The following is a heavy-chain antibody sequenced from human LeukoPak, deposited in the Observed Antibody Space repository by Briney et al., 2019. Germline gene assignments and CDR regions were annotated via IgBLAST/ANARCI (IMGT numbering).Heavy chain of an antibody. Sequence: GRSLRLSCAASGFMFSDYFMSWIRQAPGKELEWISYISSNSKYTKYADSVKGRFTISRDNAKKSLYLKMNSLRAEDTAVYYCARDNGNKYYFDYWGQGTLVTVSS. CDR2: ISSNSKYT. D-gene: IGHD2-8*01. V-gene: IGHV3-11*05. CDR3: ARDNGNKYYFDY. J-gene: IGHJ4*02. CDR1: GFMFSDYF.